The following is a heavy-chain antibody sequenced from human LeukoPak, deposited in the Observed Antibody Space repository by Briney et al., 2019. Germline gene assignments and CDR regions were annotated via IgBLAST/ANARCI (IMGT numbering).Heavy chain of an antibody. CDR1: GFSVSNNY. V-gene: IGHV3-66*01. J-gene: IGHJ5*02. CDR2: IYSGGDT. CDR3: ARDPPAVRTNTYA. D-gene: IGHD4/OR15-4a*01. Sequence: PGGSLRLSCAASGFSVSNNYMNWVREAPGEGLEWVSLIYSGGDTHYADSVKGRFTISRDSSKNTLYLQMNSLRAEDTAVYYCARDPPAVRTNTYAWGQGTLVTVSS.